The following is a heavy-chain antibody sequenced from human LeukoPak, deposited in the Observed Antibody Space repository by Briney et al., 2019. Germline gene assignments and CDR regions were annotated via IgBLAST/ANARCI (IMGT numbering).Heavy chain of an antibody. CDR1: GFSFSSYW. D-gene: IGHD3-10*01. Sequence: GGSLRLSCAASGFSFSSYWMTWIRQAPGKGLEWVANIKEDGTEKYYVDSVKGRFTISRDNARSSLYLQMNSLRAGDTAVYYCARLLAYDSGAEAFDYWGQGTLVTVSS. CDR2: IKEDGTEK. V-gene: IGHV3-7*01. CDR3: ARLLAYDSGAEAFDY. J-gene: IGHJ4*02.